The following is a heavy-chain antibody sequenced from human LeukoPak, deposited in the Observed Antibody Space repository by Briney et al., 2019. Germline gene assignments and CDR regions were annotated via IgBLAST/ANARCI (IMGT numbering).Heavy chain of an antibody. CDR3: AKLVLRLDYQSAFGGVIVGGLDGMDV. CDR1: GFTFGDYA. CDR2: IRSKAYGGTT. J-gene: IGHJ6*02. V-gene: IGHV3-49*04. Sequence: GGSLRLSCTASGFTFGDYAMSWVRQAPGKGLEWVGFIRSKAYGGTTEYAASVKGRFTISRDNSKNTLYLQMNSLRAEDTAVYYCAKLVLRLDYQSAFGGVIVGGLDGMDVWGQGTTVTVSS. D-gene: IGHD3-16*02.